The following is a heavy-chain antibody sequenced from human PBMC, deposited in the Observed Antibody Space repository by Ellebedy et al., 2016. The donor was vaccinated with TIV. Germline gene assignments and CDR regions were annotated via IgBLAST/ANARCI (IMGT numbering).Heavy chain of an antibody. V-gene: IGHV3-21*01. D-gene: IGHD4-17*01. CDR1: GFTFSSYT. Sequence: PGGSLRLSCAASGFTFSSYTMNWVRQAPGKGLEWVSSISGSSTYIYYADSVKGRFAISRDNAKNSLYLQMNSLRAEDTAVYYCRRKIPAPTTVPPNWYFDLWGRGTLVTVSS. CDR2: ISGSSTYI. CDR3: RRKIPAPTTVPPNWYFDL. J-gene: IGHJ2*01.